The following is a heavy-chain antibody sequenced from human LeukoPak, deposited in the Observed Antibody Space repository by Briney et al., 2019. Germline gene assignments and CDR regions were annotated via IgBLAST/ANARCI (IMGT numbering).Heavy chain of an antibody. V-gene: IGHV1-2*02. D-gene: IGHD3-3*01. CDR3: ARDRWVPGGRSGSVDY. CDR2: TNPNSGGT. CDR1: GYTFTGYY. J-gene: IGHJ4*02. Sequence: ASVKVSCKASGYTFTGYYMHWVRQAPGQGLEWMGWTNPNSGGTNYAQKFQGRVTMTRDTSISTAYMELSRLRSDDTAVYYCARDRWVPGGRSGSVDYWGQGTLVTVSS.